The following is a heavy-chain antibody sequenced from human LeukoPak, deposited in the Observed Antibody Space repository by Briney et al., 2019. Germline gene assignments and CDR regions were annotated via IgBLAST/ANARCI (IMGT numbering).Heavy chain of an antibody. CDR3: AKMLLIYYDTSGGAFDI. D-gene: IGHD3-22*01. CDR1: GFTFSSYA. CDR2: ISGSGVNT. J-gene: IGHJ3*02. Sequence: GGSLRLSCAASGFTFSSYAMSWVRRAPGKGLEWVSAISGSGVNTYYADSVKGRFTISRDNSKNTLYLQMNSLRAEDTAVYYCAKMLLIYYDTSGGAFDIWGQGTMVTVSS. V-gene: IGHV3-23*01.